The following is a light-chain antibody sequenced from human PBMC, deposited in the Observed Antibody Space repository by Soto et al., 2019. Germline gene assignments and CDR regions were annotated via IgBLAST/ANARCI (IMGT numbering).Light chain of an antibody. Sequence: QSALTQPPSASGSPGQSVTISCTGTSSDVGGYRYVSWYQQHPGEAPKLMIYEVNKRPSGVPDRFSGSKSGNTASLTVSGLQAEDEADYYCSSYTDSMNWVFGGGTKLTVL. V-gene: IGLV2-8*01. CDR3: SSYTDSMNWV. J-gene: IGLJ3*02. CDR1: SSDVGGYRY. CDR2: EVN.